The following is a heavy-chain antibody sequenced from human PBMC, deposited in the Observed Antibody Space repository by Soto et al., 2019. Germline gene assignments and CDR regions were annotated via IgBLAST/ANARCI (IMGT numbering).Heavy chain of an antibody. CDR1: GLTFSSYW. D-gene: IGHD3-22*01. Sequence: GGSLRLSCAPSGLTFSSYWIGWVRQAPGKGLEWVANIKQDGSEKYYVDSVKGRFTISRDNAKNSLYLQMNSLRAEDTAVYYCARDCYYYYDSSCVSDYWGQGTLVTVSS. J-gene: IGHJ4*02. CDR3: ARDCYYYYDSSCVSDY. V-gene: IGHV3-7*01. CDR2: IKQDGSEK.